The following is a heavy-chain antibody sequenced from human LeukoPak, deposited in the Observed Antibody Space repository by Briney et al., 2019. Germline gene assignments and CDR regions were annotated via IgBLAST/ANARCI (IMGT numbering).Heavy chain of an antibody. CDR1: GGSISSGSYN. D-gene: IGHD2-15*01. V-gene: IGHV4-61*02. J-gene: IGHJ4*02. CDR3: ARRYCSGGSCPFDY. Sequence: SQTLSLTCTVSGGSISSGSYNWSWIRQPAGKGLEWIGRIYSSGSTNYNPSLKSRVTISVETSKNQFSLKLSSVTAADTAVYYCARRYCSGGSCPFDYWGQGTLVTVSS. CDR2: IYSSGST.